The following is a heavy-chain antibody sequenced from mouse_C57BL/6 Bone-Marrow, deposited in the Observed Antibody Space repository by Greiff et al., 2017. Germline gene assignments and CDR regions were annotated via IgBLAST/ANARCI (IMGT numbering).Heavy chain of an antibody. CDR3: TRNDYDYDGAYYFDY. V-gene: IGHV5-9-1*02. Sequence: EVMLVESGEGLVKPGGSLKLSCAASGFTFSSYAMSWVRQTPEKRLEWVAYISSGGDYIYYADTVKGRFTISRDNARNTLYLQMSNLKSEDTAMYYCTRNDYDYDGAYYFDYWCQGTTLTVSS. CDR2: ISSGGDYI. CDR1: GFTFSSYA. J-gene: IGHJ2*01. D-gene: IGHD2-4*01.